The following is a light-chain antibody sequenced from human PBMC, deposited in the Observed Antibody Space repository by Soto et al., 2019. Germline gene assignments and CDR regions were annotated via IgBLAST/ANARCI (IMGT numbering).Light chain of an antibody. V-gene: IGLV2-14*01. CDR2: DVS. J-gene: IGLJ3*02. CDR3: SSYTSSSAQWL. CDR1: SSDVGGYNF. Sequence: QSVLTQPASVSGAPGQSITISCTGSSSDVGGYNFVSWYQQHPGKAPKLLIYDVSNQPSGVSNRFSGSKSGSTASLAISGLQAEDEADYYCSSYTSSSAQWLFGGGTKLTVL.